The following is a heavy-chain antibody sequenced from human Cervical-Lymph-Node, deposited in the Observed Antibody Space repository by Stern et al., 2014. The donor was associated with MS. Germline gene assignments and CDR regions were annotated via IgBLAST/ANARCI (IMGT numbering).Heavy chain of an antibody. CDR1: GDTFSSYA. Sequence: QVQLVQSGAEVKTPGSSVKVSCKTSGDTFSSYAISWVRQGPGQGLEWMGRIVPIFGTANYAEKFQGRVTITADVSTNTAYMDLSRLGSDDTAVYYCARDSTTGMDVWGQGTTVTVSS. CDR3: ARDSTTGMDV. V-gene: IGHV1-69*18. J-gene: IGHJ6*02. CDR2: IVPIFGTA. D-gene: IGHD1-1*01.